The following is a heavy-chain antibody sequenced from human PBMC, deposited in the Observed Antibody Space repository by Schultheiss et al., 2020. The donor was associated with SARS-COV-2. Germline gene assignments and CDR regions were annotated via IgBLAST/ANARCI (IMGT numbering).Heavy chain of an antibody. D-gene: IGHD3-10*01. V-gene: IGHV3-30*01. J-gene: IGHJ4*02. CDR3: AKEKSSITMVQGATFDY. Sequence: GGSLRLSCAASGFTFSSYAMHWVRQAPGKGLEWVAVISYDGSNKYYADSVKGRFTISRDNSKNTLYLQMNSLRAEDTAVYYCAKEKSSITMVQGATFDYWGQGTLVTVSS. CDR2: ISYDGSNK. CDR1: GFTFSSYA.